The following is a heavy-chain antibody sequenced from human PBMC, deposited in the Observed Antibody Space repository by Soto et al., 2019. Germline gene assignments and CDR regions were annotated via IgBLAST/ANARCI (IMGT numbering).Heavy chain of an antibody. D-gene: IGHD5-18*01. J-gene: IGHJ6*02. V-gene: IGHV3-23*01. CDR3: ARGRSAMADGMNV. Sequence: GVSLRLSCEVSGVNFRGYAMSWVRQAPGKGLEWVSGIRIGPGITYYAGTVKGRFTISSDISRKTVYLQMNNLRGEDTALYFCARGRSAMADGMNVWGQGTTVTVSS. CDR1: GVNFRGYA. CDR2: IRIGPGIT.